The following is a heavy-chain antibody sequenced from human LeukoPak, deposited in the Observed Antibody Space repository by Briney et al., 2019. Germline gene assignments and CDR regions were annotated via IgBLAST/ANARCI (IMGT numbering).Heavy chain of an antibody. Sequence: SETLSLTCAVSGGSISSSNWWSWVRQPPGKGLEWIGEIYHSGSTNYNPSLKSRVTISVDKSKNQFSLKLSSVTAADTAMYYCARHASPYSSNYYFDYWGQGALVTVSS. V-gene: IGHV4-4*02. D-gene: IGHD6-13*01. J-gene: IGHJ4*02. CDR3: ARHASPYSSNYYFDY. CDR1: GGSISSSNW. CDR2: IYHSGST.